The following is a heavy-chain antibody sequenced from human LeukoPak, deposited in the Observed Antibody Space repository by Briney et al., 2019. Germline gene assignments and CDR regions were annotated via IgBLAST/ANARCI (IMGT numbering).Heavy chain of an antibody. V-gene: IGHV3-33*01. CDR3: ARERIVVVPAAIDY. Sequence: GRSLRLSCAASGFTFRNHGMHWIRQAPGKGLEWVAIIWYDGSNKYYAASVNGRFTISRDNSKNTLYLQMNSLRDDDTAVYYCARERIVVVPAAIDYWGQGTLVTVSS. D-gene: IGHD2-2*01. CDR2: IWYDGSNK. J-gene: IGHJ4*02. CDR1: GFTFRNHG.